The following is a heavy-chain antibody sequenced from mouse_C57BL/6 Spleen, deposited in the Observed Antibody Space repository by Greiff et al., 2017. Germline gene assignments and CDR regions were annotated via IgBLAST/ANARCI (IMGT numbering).Heavy chain of an antibody. D-gene: IGHD1-2*01. CDR1: GYTFTSYW. Sequence: QVQLQQPGAELVRPGSSVKLSCKASGYTFTSYWMHWVKQRPIQGLEWIGNIDPSDSETHYNQKFKDKATLTVDKSSSTAYMQLSSLTSEDSAVYCGARYGLGSYGYFEGWGTGTTVTFAS. J-gene: IGHJ1*03. CDR2: IDPSDSET. V-gene: IGHV1-52*01. CDR3: ARYGLGSYGYFEG.